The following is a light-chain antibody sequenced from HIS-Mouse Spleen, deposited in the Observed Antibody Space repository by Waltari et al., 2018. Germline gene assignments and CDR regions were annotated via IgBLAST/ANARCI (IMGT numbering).Light chain of an antibody. Sequence: QTVVTQEPSLTVSPGGTVTLTCASSTGAVTSGYYPNRFQQKPGQAPRALIYSTSNKHPWTPARFSGSLLGGKAALTLSGVQPEDEAEYYCLLYYGGAQLVFGGGTKLTVL. V-gene: IGLV7-43*01. CDR1: TGAVTSGYY. CDR2: STS. CDR3: LLYYGGAQLV. J-gene: IGLJ3*02.